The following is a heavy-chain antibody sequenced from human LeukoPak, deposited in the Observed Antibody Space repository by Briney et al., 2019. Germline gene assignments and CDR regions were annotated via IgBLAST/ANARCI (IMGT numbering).Heavy chain of an antibody. V-gene: IGHV4-59*01. CDR3: ARGTGAYYYL. D-gene: IGHD3-22*01. CDR1: GGSITDYY. Sequence: PSETLSLTCTVSGGSITDYYWSWIRQPPGKGLEWIGYIYYSGSTKYNPYLKSRVTISIDTSKNQFSLKLNSVTAADTALYYCARGTGAYYYLWGQGTVVTVSS. J-gene: IGHJ3*01. CDR2: IYYSGST.